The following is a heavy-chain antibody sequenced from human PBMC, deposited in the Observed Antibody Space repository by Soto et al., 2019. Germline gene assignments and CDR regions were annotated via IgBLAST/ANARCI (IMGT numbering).Heavy chain of an antibody. D-gene: IGHD2-2*01. CDR3: APGGYCSSSSCSRRYYYGMDV. V-gene: IGHV3-33*01. CDR2: IWSDGSNK. Sequence: GGSLRLSCAASGFTFTNYGMHWVRQAPGKGLEWVAVIWSDGSNKYYADSVKGRFTISKDNSQNTLYLQMNSLRPEDTAVYYCAPGGYCSSSSCSRRYYYGMDVWGQGTTVTVSS. J-gene: IGHJ6*02. CDR1: GFTFTNYG.